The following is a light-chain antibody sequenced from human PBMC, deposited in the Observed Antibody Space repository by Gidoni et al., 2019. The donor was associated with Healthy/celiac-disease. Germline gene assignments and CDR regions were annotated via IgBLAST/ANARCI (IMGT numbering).Light chain of an antibody. CDR2: WTS. V-gene: IGKV4-1*01. Sequence: DIVLTPSPDPLAVSLGERATINCKSIQSVLYSSNNENYLAWYQQKPGQPPKLLIYWTSTRESEVPDRYSGGGSGTDFTLTISSLQARDVTVYYCQQYCSTPMYSFGQGTKLEIK. CDR3: QQYCSTPMYS. CDR1: QSVLYSSNNENY. J-gene: IGKJ2*03.